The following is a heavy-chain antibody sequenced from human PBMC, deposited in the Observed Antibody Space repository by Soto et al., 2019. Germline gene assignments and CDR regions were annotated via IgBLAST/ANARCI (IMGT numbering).Heavy chain of an antibody. V-gene: IGHV1-8*01. CDR3: ARVDYGDYVGGYCGMDV. J-gene: IGHJ6*02. Sequence: ASVKVSCKASGYTFTSYDINWVRQATGQGLEWMGWMNPNSGNTGYAQKFQGRATMTRNTSISTAYMELSSLRSEDTAVYYCARVDYGDYVGGYCGMDVWGQGTTVTVSS. CDR1: GYTFTSYD. CDR2: MNPNSGNT. D-gene: IGHD4-17*01.